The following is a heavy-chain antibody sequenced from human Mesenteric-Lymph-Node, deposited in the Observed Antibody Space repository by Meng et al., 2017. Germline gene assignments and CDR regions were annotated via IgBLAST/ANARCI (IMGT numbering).Heavy chain of an antibody. CDR2: IHTSGST. D-gene: IGHD3-16*02. CDR1: GGSITSSIYF. Sequence: SETLSLTCTVSGGSITSSIYFWTWIRQPAGKGLEWIGRIHTSGSTNYSPSLKSRVTMTVDTSRNQFSLKLSSITAADTAVYYCATERATDVLRRGSYRWEVGYFDSWGQGTLVTVSS. CDR3: ATERATDVLRRGSYRWEVGYFDS. J-gene: IGHJ4*02. V-gene: IGHV4-61*02.